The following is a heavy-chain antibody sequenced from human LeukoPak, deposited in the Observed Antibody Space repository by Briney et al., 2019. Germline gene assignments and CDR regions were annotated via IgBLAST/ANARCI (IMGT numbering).Heavy chain of an antibody. V-gene: IGHV3-9*01. J-gene: IGHJ4*02. D-gene: IGHD3-10*01. CDR1: GFTFDDYA. CDR2: ISWNINSI. Sequence: GGSLRLSCAASGFTFDDYAMHWVRQAPGKGLEWVSGISWNINSIGYADSVKGRFTISRDNAKNSLYLQMNSLRAEDTALYYCAKDAHYGSALYYFDYWGQGTLVTVSS. CDR3: AKDAHYGSALYYFDY.